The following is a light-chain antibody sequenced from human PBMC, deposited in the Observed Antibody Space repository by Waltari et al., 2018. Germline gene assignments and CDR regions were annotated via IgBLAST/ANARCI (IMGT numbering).Light chain of an antibody. CDR2: ANY. V-gene: IGLV1-44*01. J-gene: IGLJ3*02. CDR3: ATWDDSLSGRV. CDR1: TSNIGTNT. Sequence: QSVLTQPPSTSGTPGQRVTISCSGSTSNIGTNTVTWYQLLPGTAPKTVIFANYHRPSGVPDRFSASKSGTSASLVISGLQSEDEADYFGATWDDSLSGRVFGGGTKVTVL.